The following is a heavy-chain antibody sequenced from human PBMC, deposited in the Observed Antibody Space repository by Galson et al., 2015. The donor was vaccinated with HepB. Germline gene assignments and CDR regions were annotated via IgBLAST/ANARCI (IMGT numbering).Heavy chain of an antibody. CDR1: GFTFSSYW. CDR2: IKQDGSEK. V-gene: IGHV3-7*03. Sequence: SLRLSCAASGFTFSSYWMSWVRQAPGKGLEWVANIKQDGSEKYYVDSVKGRFTISRDNAKNSLYLQMNSLRAEDTAVYYCARGGLITIFGVVIIPYMDVWGKGTTVTVSS. J-gene: IGHJ6*03. CDR3: ARGGLITIFGVVIIPYMDV. D-gene: IGHD3-3*01.